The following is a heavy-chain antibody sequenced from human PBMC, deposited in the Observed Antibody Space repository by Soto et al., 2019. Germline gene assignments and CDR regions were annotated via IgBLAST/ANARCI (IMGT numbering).Heavy chain of an antibody. CDR2: VNPSGGHT. V-gene: IGHV1-46*01. CDR1: GDTFIDYY. J-gene: IGHJ4*02. CDR3: ARGGHVVVVTAALDY. D-gene: IGHD2-21*02. Sequence: QVQLVQSGAEVKKPGASVKVSCKASGDTFIDYYIHWVRQAPGQGLEWMGTVNPSGGHTTYAQHFLGRMTMPRDPSTSTLYMELTSLTSEDTAVYYCARGGHVVVVTAALDYWGQGTLVTVSS.